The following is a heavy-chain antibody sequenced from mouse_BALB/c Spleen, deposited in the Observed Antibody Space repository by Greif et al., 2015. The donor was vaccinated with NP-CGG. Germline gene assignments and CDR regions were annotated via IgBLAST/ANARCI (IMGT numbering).Heavy chain of an antibody. CDR1: GYTFTSYW. CDR2: INPSTGYT. V-gene: IGHV1-7*01. CDR3: ARRGAYDGFDY. J-gene: IGHJ2*01. Sequence: QVQLQQSGAELAKPGASVKMSCKASGYTFTSYWMHWVKQRPGQGLEWIGYINPSTGYTEYNQKFKDKATLTADKSSSTAYMQLSSLTSEDSAVYYCARRGAYDGFDYWGQGTTLTVSS. D-gene: IGHD2-12*01.